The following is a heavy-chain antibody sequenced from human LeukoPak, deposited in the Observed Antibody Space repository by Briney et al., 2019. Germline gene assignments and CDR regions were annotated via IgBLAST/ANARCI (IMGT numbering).Heavy chain of an antibody. V-gene: IGHV4-34*01. CDR1: GFTFSSYS. D-gene: IGHD3/OR15-3a*01. Sequence: PGGSLRLSCAASGFTFSSYSMMWVRQAPGKGLEWIGEISLTGSTNYNPSLKSRVTISIDTSKNQFSLKLASVTATDTAVYYCARQTGSGLFILPGGQGTLVTVSS. J-gene: IGHJ4*02. CDR3: ARQTGSGLFILP. CDR2: ISLTGST.